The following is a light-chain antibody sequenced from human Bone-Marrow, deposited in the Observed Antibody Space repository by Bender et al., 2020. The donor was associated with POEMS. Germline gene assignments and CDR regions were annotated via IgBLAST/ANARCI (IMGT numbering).Light chain of an antibody. CDR1: ALPTQY. CDR2: KDS. Sequence: SYELTQPPSVSVSPGQTARITCSGDALPTQYAYWYRQRPGQAPVLVIYKDSERPSGIPERFSGSSSGTTVTLTISGVQAEDEAVYYCQSAATGGSTWVFGGGTKLTVL. CDR3: QSAATGGSTWV. V-gene: IGLV3-25*03. J-gene: IGLJ3*02.